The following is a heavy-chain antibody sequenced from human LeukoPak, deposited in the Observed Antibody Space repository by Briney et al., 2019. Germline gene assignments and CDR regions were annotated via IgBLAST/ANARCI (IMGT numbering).Heavy chain of an antibody. CDR1: GGSFRSYY. J-gene: IGHJ4*02. Sequence: SETLSLTCTVSGGSFRSYYWSWIRQSPRKVLEWLGYIYYTGTTNYNPSLNSRVTISLDTSKNQFSLRLSSVTAAETAVYYCARGIGSFYYFDYWGQGARVTVSS. V-gene: IGHV4-59*01. CDR2: IYYTGTT. D-gene: IGHD2-15*01. CDR3: ARGIGSFYYFDY.